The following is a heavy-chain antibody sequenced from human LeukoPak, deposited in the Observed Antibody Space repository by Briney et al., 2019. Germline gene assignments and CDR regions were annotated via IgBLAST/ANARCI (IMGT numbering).Heavy chain of an antibody. CDR2: INHSGST. CDR3: ARGVSNTFRGVRGWFDP. V-gene: IGHV4-34*01. D-gene: IGHD3-10*01. CDR1: GGSFSGDY. Sequence: SETLSLTWAGYGGSFSGDYWSWIRQPPGKGLEWIGEINHSGSTNYNPSLKSRVTISVDTSKNQFSLKLSSVTAADTAVYYCARGVSNTFRGVRGWFDPWGQGTLVTVSS. J-gene: IGHJ5*02.